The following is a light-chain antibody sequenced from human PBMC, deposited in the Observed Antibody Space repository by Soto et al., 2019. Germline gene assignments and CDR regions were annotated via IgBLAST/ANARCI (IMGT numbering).Light chain of an antibody. J-gene: IGKJ2*01. V-gene: IGKV3-20*01. CDR3: QQYGSSPMYT. Sequence: EIVLTQSPGTLSLSPGERATLSCMASQSVSSSYLAWYQQKPGQAPRLLIYGASSRATGIPDRFSGSGSGTDFTLTISRLEPEDFAVYYCQQYGSSPMYTFGQGPKLEIK. CDR1: QSVSSSY. CDR2: GAS.